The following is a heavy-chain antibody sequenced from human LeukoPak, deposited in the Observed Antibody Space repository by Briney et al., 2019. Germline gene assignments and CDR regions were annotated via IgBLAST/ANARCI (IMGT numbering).Heavy chain of an antibody. V-gene: IGHV4-39*01. Sequence: SETLSLTCTVSGGSISSSSYYWGWIRQPPRKGLEWIGSIYYSGSTYYNPSLKSRVTISVDTSKNQFSLKLSSVTAADTAVYYCARLDPVTRFIAWFDPWGQGTLVTVSS. CDR3: ARLDPVTRFIAWFDP. J-gene: IGHJ5*02. CDR1: GGSISSSSYY. CDR2: IYYSGST. D-gene: IGHD4-17*01.